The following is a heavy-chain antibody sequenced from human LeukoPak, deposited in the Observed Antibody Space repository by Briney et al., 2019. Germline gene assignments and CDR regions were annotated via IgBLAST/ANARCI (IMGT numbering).Heavy chain of an antibody. V-gene: IGHV3-66*02. CDR3: ARDDGAVAGLYFDY. D-gene: IGHD6-19*01. CDR1: GFTVSSNY. Sequence: GGSLRLSCAASGFTVSSNYMSWVRQAPGKGLEWVSVIYCGGSTNYADSVKGRFTISRDNSKNTLYLQMNSLRPEDTAVYYCARDDGAVAGLYFDYWGQGTLVTVSS. CDR2: IYCGGST. J-gene: IGHJ4*02.